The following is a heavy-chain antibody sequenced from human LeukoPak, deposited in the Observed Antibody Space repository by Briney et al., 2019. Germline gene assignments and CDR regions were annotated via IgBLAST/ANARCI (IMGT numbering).Heavy chain of an antibody. Sequence: GGSLRLSCAASGFTFSSYSMNWVRQAPGKGLEWVSSISSSSSYIYYADSVKGRFTISRDNAKNSLYLQMNSLRAEDTAVYYCTRRYDYVWGSYLPFDYWGQGTLVTVSS. J-gene: IGHJ4*02. V-gene: IGHV3-21*04. CDR1: GFTFSSYS. CDR3: TRRYDYVWGSYLPFDY. CDR2: ISSSSSYI. D-gene: IGHD3-16*02.